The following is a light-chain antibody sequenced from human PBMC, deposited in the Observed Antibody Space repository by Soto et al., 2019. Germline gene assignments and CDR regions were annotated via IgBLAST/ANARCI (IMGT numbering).Light chain of an antibody. Sequence: DIQMTQSPSSLSASVGDRVTITCRASQSITNYLNWYQQKPGRAPKLLIYAASSLRSGVPSRFSGSGSGTEFTLTISSLQPDDFATYYCQQYNTYSPERTFGQGTKVDIK. CDR1: QSITNY. J-gene: IGKJ1*01. V-gene: IGKV1-16*01. CDR3: QQYNTYSPERT. CDR2: AAS.